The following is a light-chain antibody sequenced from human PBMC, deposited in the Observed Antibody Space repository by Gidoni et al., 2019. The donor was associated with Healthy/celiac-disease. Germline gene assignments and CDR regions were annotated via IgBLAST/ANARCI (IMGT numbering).Light chain of an antibody. Sequence: DIVLTQSPGTLSLSPGERATLSFRASKSVSSSYLAWYQQKPGQAPRLLSYGASSRAPGIPYRFSGSGSGTDFTLTISRLEPEDFAVYYCQQYGSSRITFGPGTKVDIK. CDR1: KSVSSSY. CDR2: GAS. CDR3: QQYGSSRIT. J-gene: IGKJ3*01. V-gene: IGKV3-20*01.